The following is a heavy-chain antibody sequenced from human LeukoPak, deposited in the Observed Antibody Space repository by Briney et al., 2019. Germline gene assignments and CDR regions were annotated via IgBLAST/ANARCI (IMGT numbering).Heavy chain of an antibody. V-gene: IGHV3-30*02. D-gene: IGHD5-12*01. J-gene: IGHJ4*02. Sequence: GGSLRLSCAASGFTFSSYGMHWVRQAPGKGLEWVAFIRYDGSNKYYADSVKGRFTISRDNSKNTLYLQMNSLRAEDTAVYYCAKDSYSGYARGGFDYWGQGTLVTVSS. CDR2: IRYDGSNK. CDR3: AKDSYSGYARGGFDY. CDR1: GFTFSSYG.